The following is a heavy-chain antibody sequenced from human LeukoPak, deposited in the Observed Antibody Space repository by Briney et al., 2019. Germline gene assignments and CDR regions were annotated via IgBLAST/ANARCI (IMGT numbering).Heavy chain of an antibody. D-gene: IGHD2-15*01. V-gene: IGHV3-7*01. J-gene: IGHJ4*02. CDR2: IKQDGSVK. Sequence: GGSLRLSCAASGFTLSSTWMSWVRQAPGKGLEWVANIKQDGSVKFYMDSVKGRFTISRDNAKNSLYLQMNSLRTEDTAVYYCARDTPLGCFDYWGQGTLVTVSS. CDR3: ARDTPLGCFDY. CDR1: GFTLSSTW.